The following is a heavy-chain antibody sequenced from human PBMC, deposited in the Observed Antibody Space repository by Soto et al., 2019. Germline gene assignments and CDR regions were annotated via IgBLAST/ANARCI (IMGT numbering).Heavy chain of an antibody. CDR3: ARVDYNWNEPNWFDP. Sequence: SETLSLTCTVSGGSISSYYWSWIRQPPGKRLEWIGYIYYSGSTNYNPSLKSRVTISVDTSKNQFSLKLSSVTAADTAVYYCARVDYNWNEPNWFDPWGQGTLVTVSS. CDR2: IYYSGST. V-gene: IGHV4-59*01. D-gene: IGHD1-1*01. J-gene: IGHJ5*02. CDR1: GGSISSYY.